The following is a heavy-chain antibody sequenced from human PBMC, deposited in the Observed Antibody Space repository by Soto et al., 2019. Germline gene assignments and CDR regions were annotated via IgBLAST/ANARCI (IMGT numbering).Heavy chain of an antibody. CDR2: IYYSGST. Sequence: SETLSLTCTVSGGSVSSGSYYWSWIRQPPGKGLEWIGYIYYSGSTNYNPSLKSRVTISVDTSKNQFSLKLSSVTAADTAVYYYARHTWQGGMDVCGKARTVTVCS. CDR3: ARHTWQGGMDV. V-gene: IGHV4-61*01. J-gene: IGHJ6*04. CDR1: GGSVSSGSYY.